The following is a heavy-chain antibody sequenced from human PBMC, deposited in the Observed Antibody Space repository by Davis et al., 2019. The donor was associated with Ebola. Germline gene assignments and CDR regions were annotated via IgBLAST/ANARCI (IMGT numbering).Heavy chain of an antibody. D-gene: IGHD5-12*01. CDR3: APTKVGRFDY. V-gene: IGHV3-23*01. J-gene: IGHJ4*02. CDR1: GFTVSSNY. Sequence: PGGSLRLSCAASGFTVSSNYMSWVRQAPGKGLEWVSAISGSGGSTYYADSVKGRFTISRDNSKNTLYLQMNSLRAEDTAVYYCAPTKVGRFDYWGQGTLVTVSS. CDR2: ISGSGGST.